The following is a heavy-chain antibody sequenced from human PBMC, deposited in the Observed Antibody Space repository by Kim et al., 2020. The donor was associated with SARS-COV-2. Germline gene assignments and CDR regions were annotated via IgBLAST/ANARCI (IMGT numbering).Heavy chain of an antibody. D-gene: IGHD1-26*01. Sequence: ASVKVSCKASGYTFTGYYMHWVRQAPGQGLEWMGRINPNSGGTNYAQKFQGRVTMTRDTSISTAYMELSRLRSDDTAVYYCAREQGGSYYRNAFDIWGQGTMFTVSS. V-gene: IGHV1-2*06. CDR3: AREQGGSYYRNAFDI. J-gene: IGHJ3*02. CDR2: INPNSGGT. CDR1: GYTFTGYY.